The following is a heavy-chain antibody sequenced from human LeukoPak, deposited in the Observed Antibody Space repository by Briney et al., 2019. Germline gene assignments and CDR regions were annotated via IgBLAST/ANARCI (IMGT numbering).Heavy chain of an antibody. CDR1: GYTLTELS. J-gene: IGHJ4*02. D-gene: IGHD6-19*01. Sequence: ASVKVSCKVSGYTLTELSMHWVRQAPGKGLEWMGGFDPEDGETIYAQKFQGRVTMTEDTSTDTAYMELSSLRSEDTAVYYCATDLFMGGWTEYWGQGTVVTVSS. CDR2: FDPEDGET. V-gene: IGHV1-24*01. CDR3: ATDLFMGGWTEY.